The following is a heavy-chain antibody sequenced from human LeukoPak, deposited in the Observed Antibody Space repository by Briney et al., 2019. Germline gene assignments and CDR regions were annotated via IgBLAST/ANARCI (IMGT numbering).Heavy chain of an antibody. Sequence: GASVKVSCKASGGTFSSYAISWVRQAPGQGLEWMGGIIPIFGTANYAQKFQGRVTITTDESTSTAYMELSSLRSEDTAVYYCARNDDFWSGTVVGWGQGTLVTVSS. CDR1: GGTFSSYA. CDR3: ARNDDFWSGTVVG. J-gene: IGHJ4*02. D-gene: IGHD3-3*01. V-gene: IGHV1-69*05. CDR2: IIPIFGTA.